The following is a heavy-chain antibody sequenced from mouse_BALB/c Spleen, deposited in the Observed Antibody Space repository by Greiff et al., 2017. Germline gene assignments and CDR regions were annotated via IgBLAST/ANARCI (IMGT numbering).Heavy chain of an antibody. CDR2: INSNGGST. Sequence: EVQLVESGGGLVQPGGSLKLSCAASGFTFSSYGMSWVRQTPDKRLELVATINSNGGSTYYPDSVKGRFTISRDNAKNTLYLQMSSLKSEDTAMYYCARVLLYAMDYWGQGTSVTVSS. V-gene: IGHV5-6-3*01. CDR3: ARVLLYAMDY. CDR1: GFTFSSYG. J-gene: IGHJ4*01.